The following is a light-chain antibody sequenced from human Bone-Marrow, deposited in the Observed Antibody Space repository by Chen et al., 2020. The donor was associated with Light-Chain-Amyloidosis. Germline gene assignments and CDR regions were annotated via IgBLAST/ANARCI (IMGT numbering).Light chain of an antibody. CDR2: LGS. Sequence: DTVVTQSPRSLPVTPGEPASISCRASQSLLDSNGDNYLDWYLQKPGQSSQLLIYLGSNRAYGVPDRFSGSRSGTDFTLKIIRVEAEDVGVYYCMQALQTPRSFGQGIRLEIK. CDR3: MQALQTPRS. V-gene: IGKV2-28*01. CDR1: QSLLDSNGDNY. J-gene: IGKJ2*03.